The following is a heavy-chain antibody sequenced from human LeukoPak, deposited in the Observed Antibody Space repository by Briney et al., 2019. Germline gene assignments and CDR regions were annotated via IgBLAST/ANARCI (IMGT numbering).Heavy chain of an antibody. CDR1: GGSFSGYY. J-gene: IGHJ4*02. D-gene: IGHD2/OR15-2a*01. V-gene: IGHV4-34*01. CDR3: AGLPPITFFDY. Sequence: SETLSLTCAVYGGSFSGYYWSWIRQPPGKGLEWIGEINHSGSTNYNPSLKSRVTISVDTSKNQFSLKLSSVTAADTAFYSCAGLPPITFFDYWGQGTLVTVSS. CDR2: INHSGST.